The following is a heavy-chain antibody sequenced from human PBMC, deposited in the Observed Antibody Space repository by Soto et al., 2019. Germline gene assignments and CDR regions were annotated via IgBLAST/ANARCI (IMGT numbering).Heavy chain of an antibody. D-gene: IGHD3-22*01. Sequence: GASVNVYCKAFGFIFNKYAISWVRQAPGQGLEWMGWISANSGNTNYAQKLQGRVTMTTDTSTSTAYMELRSLRSDDTAVYYCATAGNYDSSGRDFWGQGTLVTVSS. CDR1: GFIFNKYA. CDR2: ISANSGNT. CDR3: ATAGNYDSSGRDF. V-gene: IGHV1-18*04. J-gene: IGHJ4*02.